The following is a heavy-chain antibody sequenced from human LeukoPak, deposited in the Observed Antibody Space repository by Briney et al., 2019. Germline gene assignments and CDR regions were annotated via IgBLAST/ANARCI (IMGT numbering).Heavy chain of an antibody. V-gene: IGHV4-30-4*08. CDR2: IYYSGST. CDR3: ARGTDYYDSGGFDY. D-gene: IGHD3-22*01. CDR1: GGSISSGDYY. J-gene: IGHJ4*02. Sequence: PSETLSLTCTVSGGSISSGDYYWSWIRQPPGKGLEWIGYIYYSGSTYYNPSLKSRVTISVDTSKNQFSLKLSSVTAADTAVYYCARGTDYYDSGGFDYWGQGTLVTVSS.